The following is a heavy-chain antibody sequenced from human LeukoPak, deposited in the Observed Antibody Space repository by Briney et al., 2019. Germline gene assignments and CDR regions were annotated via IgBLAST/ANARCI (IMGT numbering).Heavy chain of an antibody. CDR2: TYYRSKWYN. J-gene: IGHJ4*02. CDR3: ARDPRIALPGHPYFDY. Sequence: SQTLSLTCAITGDTVSTNSAAWNWLRQTPSRGLEWLGRTYYRSKWYNDYAVSVKSRIAINPDTSKNQFSLQLNSVTPEDTAVYYCARDPRIALPGHPYFDYWGQGTLVTVSS. D-gene: IGHD6-19*01. V-gene: IGHV6-1*01. CDR1: GDTVSTNSAA.